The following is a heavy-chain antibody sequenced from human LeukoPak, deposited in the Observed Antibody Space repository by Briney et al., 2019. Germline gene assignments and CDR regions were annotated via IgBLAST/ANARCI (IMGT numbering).Heavy chain of an antibody. CDR1: GFTFSSYG. V-gene: IGHV3-23*01. CDR3: GKKGNNEFLTAYPRGIDY. Sequence: GGSLRLSCAASGFTFSSYGMSWVRQAPGKGLEWVSTFSGSGGNTYYADSVKGRFTISRDNSKNTLYLQMNSLRAEDTAVYYWGKKGNNEFLTAYPRGIDYWGQGTLVTVSS. J-gene: IGHJ4*02. D-gene: IGHD3-9*01. CDR2: FSGSGGNT.